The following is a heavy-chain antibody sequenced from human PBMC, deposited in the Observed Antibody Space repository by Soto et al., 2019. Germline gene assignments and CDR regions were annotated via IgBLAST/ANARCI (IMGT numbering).Heavy chain of an antibody. Sequence: PSETLSLTCTFSVFSIISFCYYLSLIRQHPWNCLDWIVYIYYSCSTYYNPSLKIRVTISVDTSKNQFSLKLSSVTAADTAVYYCARDKRLSEENGNWFDPWGQGTLVTVSS. D-gene: IGHD3-16*01. CDR1: VFSIISFCYY. V-gene: IGHV4-31*03. J-gene: IGHJ5*02. CDR2: IYYSCST. CDR3: ARDKRLSEENGNWFDP.